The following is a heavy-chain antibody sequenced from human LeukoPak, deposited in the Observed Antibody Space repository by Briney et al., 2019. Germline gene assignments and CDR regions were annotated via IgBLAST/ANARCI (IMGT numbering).Heavy chain of an antibody. CDR1: GGSISSYY. Sequence: SETLSLTCTVSGGSISSYYWSWIRQPPGKGLEWIGYIYYSGSTNYNPSLKSRVTISVDTSKNQFSLKLGSVTAADTAVYYCARGYPSTDAFDIWGQGTMVTVSS. D-gene: IGHD2-2*01. CDR3: ARGYPSTDAFDI. V-gene: IGHV4-59*01. J-gene: IGHJ3*02. CDR2: IYYSGST.